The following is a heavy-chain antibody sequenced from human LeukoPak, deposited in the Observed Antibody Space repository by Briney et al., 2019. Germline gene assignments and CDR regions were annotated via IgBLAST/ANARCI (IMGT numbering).Heavy chain of an antibody. CDR1: GFTFSSYW. CDR3: ARVHYGDYVDY. V-gene: IGHV3-74*01. CDR2: ISSDGTST. J-gene: IGHJ4*02. Sequence: GGSLRLSCAPSGFTFSSYWMHWVRQAPGKGLVWVSRISSDGTSTSYADSVKGRFTISRDNAKNTLYLKMNSLRAEDTAVYYCARVHYGDYVDYWGQGTLVTVSS. D-gene: IGHD4-17*01.